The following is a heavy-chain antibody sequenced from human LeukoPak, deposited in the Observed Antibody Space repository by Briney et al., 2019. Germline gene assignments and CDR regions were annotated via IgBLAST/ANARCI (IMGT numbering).Heavy chain of an antibody. CDR3: ARDHAAAAGT. CDR1: GYTFTGYY. Sequence: ASVKVSCKASGYTFTGYYVHWVRQAPGQGLEWMGWINPNSGGTNYAQKFQGRVTMTRDTSISTAYMELSRLRSDDTAVYYCARDHAAAAGTWGQGTLVTVSS. J-gene: IGHJ5*02. V-gene: IGHV1-2*02. D-gene: IGHD6-13*01. CDR2: INPNSGGT.